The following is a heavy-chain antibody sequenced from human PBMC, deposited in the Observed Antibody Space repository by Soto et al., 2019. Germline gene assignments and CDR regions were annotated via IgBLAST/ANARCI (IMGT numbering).Heavy chain of an antibody. D-gene: IGHD1-26*01. V-gene: IGHV1-69*13. CDR1: GGTFSSYA. CDR3: ARSAGIVGPSDAFDI. CDR2: IIPIFGTA. J-gene: IGHJ3*02. Sequence: SVKVSCKASGGTFSSYAISCVLQSALQGLEWMGGIIPIFGTANYAQKFQGRVTITADESTSTAYMELSSLRSEDTAVYYCARSAGIVGPSDAFDIWGQGTMVTVSS.